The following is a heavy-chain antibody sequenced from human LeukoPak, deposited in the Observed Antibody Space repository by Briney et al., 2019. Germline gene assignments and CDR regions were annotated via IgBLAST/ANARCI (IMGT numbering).Heavy chain of an antibody. J-gene: IGHJ5*02. Sequence: SETLSLTCTVFDGSISSSSDSWGWIRQPPGKVLEWIGSVHYSGTAYYNPSLRSRVTISLDASKNQFSVRLTSLNAADTAVYYCAGSGWYEGANWFDPWGQGTLVTVSS. CDR1: DGSISSSSDS. CDR3: AGSGWYEGANWFDP. CDR2: VHYSGTA. V-gene: IGHV4-39*07. D-gene: IGHD6-19*01.